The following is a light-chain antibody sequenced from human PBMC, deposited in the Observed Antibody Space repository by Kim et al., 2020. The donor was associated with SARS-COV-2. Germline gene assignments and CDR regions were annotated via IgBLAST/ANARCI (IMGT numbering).Light chain of an antibody. CDR2: QNN. Sequence: SYELTQPPSVSVSPGQTATITCSGDELGQRSVCWYHQRPGQSPVLVIYQNNQRPSGIPERFSGSNSGTTATLTISETQPMDESKYYCQSWHSTTAVFGGGTQLTVL. CDR3: QSWHSTTAV. V-gene: IGLV3-1*01. CDR1: ELGQRS. J-gene: IGLJ3*02.